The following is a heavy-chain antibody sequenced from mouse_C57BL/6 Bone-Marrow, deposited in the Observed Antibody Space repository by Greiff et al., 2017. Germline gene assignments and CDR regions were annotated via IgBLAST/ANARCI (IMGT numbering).Heavy chain of an antibody. CDR2: INPGSGGT. CDR1: GYAFTNYL. V-gene: IGHV1-54*01. J-gene: IGHJ3*01. D-gene: IGHD1-1*01. Sequence: VQLQQSGAELVRPGTSVKVSCKASGYAFTNYLIEWVKQRPGQGLEWIGVINPGSGGTNYNEKFKGKATLTADKSSSTAYMQLSSLTSEDSAVYFCAREGYYGTPFAYWGQGTLVTVSA. CDR3: AREGYYGTPFAY.